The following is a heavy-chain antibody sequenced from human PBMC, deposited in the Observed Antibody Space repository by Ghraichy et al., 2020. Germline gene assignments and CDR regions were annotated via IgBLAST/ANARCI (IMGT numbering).Heavy chain of an antibody. D-gene: IGHD2-15*01. CDR1: GFTFSSYW. CDR3: ASLVVVAARSWFDP. J-gene: IGHJ5*02. V-gene: IGHV3-7*01. Sequence: LSLTCAASGFTFSSYWMSWVRQAPGKGLEWVANIKQDGSEKYYVDSVKGRFTISRDNAKNSLYLQMNSLRAEDTAVYYCASLVVVAARSWFDPWGQGTLVTVSS. CDR2: IKQDGSEK.